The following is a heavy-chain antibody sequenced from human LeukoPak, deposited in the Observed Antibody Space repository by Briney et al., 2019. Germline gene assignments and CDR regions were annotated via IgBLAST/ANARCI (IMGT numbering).Heavy chain of an antibody. J-gene: IGHJ4*02. V-gene: IGHV1-46*01. CDR2: INPGDGST. CDR3: ARGSSRTGYPLYYFDY. D-gene: IGHD3/OR15-3a*01. CDR1: AYGFTNYY. Sequence: GASVKVSCKAPAYGFTNYYMHWVRQAPGQRLEWMGIINPGDGSTNYAQKFQGRVSMTRDTSTSTIYMELSSLRSEDTAVYYCARGSSRTGYPLYYFDYWGQGTLVTVSS.